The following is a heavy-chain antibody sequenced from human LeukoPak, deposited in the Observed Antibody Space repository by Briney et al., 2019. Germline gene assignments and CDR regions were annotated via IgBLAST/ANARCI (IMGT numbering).Heavy chain of an antibody. J-gene: IGHJ4*02. CDR2: IFYSGST. D-gene: IGHD3-22*01. CDR3: AREYYYDSSGYYYDY. CDR1: GGSISGYY. V-gene: IGHV4-59*01. Sequence: PSETLSLTCTVSGGSISGYYWSCIRQPPGKGLEWIGYIFYSGSTNYNPSLKSRVTISVDTSKNQFSLKMSSVTAADTAVYYCAREYYYDSSGYYYDYWGQGTLVTVSS.